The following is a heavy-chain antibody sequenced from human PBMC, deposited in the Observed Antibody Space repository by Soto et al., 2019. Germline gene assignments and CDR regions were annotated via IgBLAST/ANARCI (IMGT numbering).Heavy chain of an antibody. V-gene: IGHV1-2*02. Sequence: QVPLVQSGAEVKEPGDSVRVSCEASGYTFTAYHIHWVRQAPGQGLEWMRWINPKFGDTTYAQDFQGRVSMTRDMSISTVYMELSRLTSDDTAIYYCVRNMDYYYGRGSGNGHGVWGQGTTVTVFS. CDR2: INPKFGDT. J-gene: IGHJ6*02. D-gene: IGHD3-10*02. CDR1: GYTFTAYH. CDR3: VRNMDYYYGRGSGNGHGV.